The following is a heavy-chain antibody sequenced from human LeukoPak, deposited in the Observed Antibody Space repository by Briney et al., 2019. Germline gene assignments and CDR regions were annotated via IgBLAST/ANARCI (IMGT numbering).Heavy chain of an antibody. D-gene: IGHD6-13*01. CDR3: ARGPLAIYSSSWYDPPAQTGYYYYYYMDV. V-gene: IGHV4-34*01. CDR2: INHSGST. Sequence: SETLSLTCAVYGGSFSGYYWSWIRQPPGKGLEWIGEINHSGSTNYNPSLKSRVTISVDTSKNQFSLKLSSVTAADTAVYYCARGPLAIYSSSWYDPPAQTGYYYYYYMDVWGKGTTATVSS. J-gene: IGHJ6*03. CDR1: GGSFSGYY.